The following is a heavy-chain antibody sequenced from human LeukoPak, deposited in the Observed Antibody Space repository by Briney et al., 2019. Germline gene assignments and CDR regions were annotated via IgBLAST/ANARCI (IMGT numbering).Heavy chain of an antibody. J-gene: IGHJ5*02. D-gene: IGHD2-2*01. V-gene: IGHV4-30-4*08. CDR2: IYYSGST. Sequence: SQTLSLTCTVSGGSISINNYYWSWIRQPPGKGLEWIGYIYYSGSTYYNPSLKSRATISVDTSKNQFSLKVSSVTAADTAVYYCARYVPAANRFDPWGQGTLVTVSS. CDR1: GGSISINNYY. CDR3: ARYVPAANRFDP.